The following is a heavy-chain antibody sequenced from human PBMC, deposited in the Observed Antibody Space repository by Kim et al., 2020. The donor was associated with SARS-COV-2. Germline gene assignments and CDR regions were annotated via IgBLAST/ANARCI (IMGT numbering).Heavy chain of an antibody. CDR3: ARQKSQWFGEFFLPPTSLERYGMDV. Sequence: SETLSLTCTVSGGSISSSSYYWGWIRQPPGKGLEWIGSIYYSGSTYYNPSLKSRVTISVDTSKNQFSLKLSSVTAADTAVYYCARQKSQWFGEFFLPPTSLERYGMDVWGQGTTVTVSS. V-gene: IGHV4-39*01. D-gene: IGHD3-10*01. CDR1: GGSISSSSYY. CDR2: IYYSGST. J-gene: IGHJ6*02.